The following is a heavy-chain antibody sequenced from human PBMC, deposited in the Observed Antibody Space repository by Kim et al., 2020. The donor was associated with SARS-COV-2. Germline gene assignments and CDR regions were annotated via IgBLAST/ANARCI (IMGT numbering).Heavy chain of an antibody. V-gene: IGHV7-4-1*02. Sequence: ASVKVSCKASGYTFTSYNMNWVRQAPGQGLEWMGWINTNTGNPTYAQGFTGRFVFSLDTSVSTAYLQISSLKAEDTAMYYCARIKGIAAAGFAFDIWGQGTMVTVSS. D-gene: IGHD6-13*01. CDR1: GYTFTSYN. J-gene: IGHJ3*02. CDR2: INTNTGNP. CDR3: ARIKGIAAAGFAFDI.